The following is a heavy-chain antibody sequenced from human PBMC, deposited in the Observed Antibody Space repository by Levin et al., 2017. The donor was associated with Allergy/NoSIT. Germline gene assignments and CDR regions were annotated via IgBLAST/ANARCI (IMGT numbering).Heavy chain of an antibody. CDR2: ITLDVTDT. J-gene: IGHJ4*02. D-gene: IGHD2-2*01. CDR1: GFTFSRYY. Sequence: GESLKISCAASGFTFSRYYMHWVRQAPGKGLVWVSRITLDVTDTYYADSVKGRFTISRDNAEDTLFLQMNSLRAEDTAIYYCARGGCSSTSCLDYWGQGILVTVSS. CDR3: ARGGCSSTSCLDY. V-gene: IGHV3-74*01.